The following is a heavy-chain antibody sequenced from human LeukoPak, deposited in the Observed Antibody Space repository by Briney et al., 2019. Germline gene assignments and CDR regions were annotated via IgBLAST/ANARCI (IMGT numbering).Heavy chain of an antibody. D-gene: IGHD6-19*01. J-gene: IGHJ1*01. V-gene: IGHV3-21*01. CDR2: ITSGGVST. Sequence: PGGSLRLSCAASGFTFSSYTMNWVRQAPGKGLEWVSSITSGGVSTYYATSVKGRFTISRDNAKNSLFLQMNSLRAEDTAIYYCAKVQDGSFWYEYFQHWGQGTLVTVSS. CDR1: GFTFSSYT. CDR3: AKVQDGSFWYEYFQH.